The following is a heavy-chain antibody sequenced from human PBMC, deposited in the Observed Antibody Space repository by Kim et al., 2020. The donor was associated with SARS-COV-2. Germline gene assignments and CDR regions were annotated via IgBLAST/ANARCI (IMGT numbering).Heavy chain of an antibody. CDR3: ARDRGMVRGVITDHFDY. J-gene: IGHJ4*02. V-gene: IGHV3-11*06. D-gene: IGHD3-10*01. Sequence: VKGLFTISRDNAKNSLYLQMNSLRAEDTAVYYCARDRGMVRGVITDHFDYWGQGTLVTVSS.